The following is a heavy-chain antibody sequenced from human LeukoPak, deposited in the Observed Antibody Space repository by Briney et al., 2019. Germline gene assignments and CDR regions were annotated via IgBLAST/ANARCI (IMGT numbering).Heavy chain of an antibody. V-gene: IGHV3-48*03. Sequence: GGSLRLSCAASGFTFSSYEMNWVRQAPGKGLEWISYISSAGTTKIYADSVRGRFTISRDNAKNSLYLQMNRLRAEDTAVYYCARDYWFDPWGHGTLVTVSS. CDR1: GFTFSSYE. J-gene: IGHJ5*02. CDR3: ARDYWFDP. CDR2: ISSAGTTK.